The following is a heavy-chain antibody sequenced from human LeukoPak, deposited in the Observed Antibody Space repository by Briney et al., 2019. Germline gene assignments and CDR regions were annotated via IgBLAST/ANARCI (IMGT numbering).Heavy chain of an antibody. J-gene: IGHJ4*02. CDR1: GFTFDDYA. CDR2: ISWNSGSI. CDR3: AKDSVAGTTGGVAFDY. D-gene: IGHD6-19*01. Sequence: PGGSLRLSCAASGFTFDDYAMHWVRQAPGKGLEWVSGISWNSGSIGYADSVKGRFTISRDNAKNSLYLQMNSLRAEDTALYYCAKDSVAGTTGGVAFDYWGQGTLVTVSS. V-gene: IGHV3-9*01.